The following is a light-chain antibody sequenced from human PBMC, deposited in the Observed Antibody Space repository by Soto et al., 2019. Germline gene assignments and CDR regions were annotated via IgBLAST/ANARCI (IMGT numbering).Light chain of an antibody. CDR2: EVS. CDR3: SSYTSSRTLWV. J-gene: IGLJ3*02. CDR1: SSDVGGYNY. V-gene: IGLV2-14*01. Sequence: QSALTQPASVSGSPGQSITISCTGTSSDVGGYNYVSWYQQHPGKAPKLMIYEVSNRPSGVSNRFSGSKSGNTASLTISGLKAGDGADYYCSSYTSSRTLWVFGGGTKVT.